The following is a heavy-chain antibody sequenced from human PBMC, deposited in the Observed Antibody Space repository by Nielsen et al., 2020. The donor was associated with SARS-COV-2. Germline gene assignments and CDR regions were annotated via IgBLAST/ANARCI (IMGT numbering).Heavy chain of an antibody. Sequence: SLKISCAASGFTFSDYYMSWIRQAPGKGLEWVSYISSSSSYTNYADSVKGRFTISRDNAKNSLYLQMNSLRAEDTAVYYCARHDYCSGGSCYDWANYYYGMDVWGQGTTVTVSS. CDR3: ARHDYCSGGSCYDWANYYYGMDV. CDR1: GFTFSDYY. V-gene: IGHV3-11*03. D-gene: IGHD2-15*01. CDR2: ISSSSSYT. J-gene: IGHJ6*02.